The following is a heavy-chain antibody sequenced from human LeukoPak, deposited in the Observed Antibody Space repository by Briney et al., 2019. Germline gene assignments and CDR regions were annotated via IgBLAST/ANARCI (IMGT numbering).Heavy chain of an antibody. CDR1: GFTFSSYG. V-gene: IGHV3-7*01. CDR3: ATDSPETAAFDY. D-gene: IGHD1-1*01. Sequence: PGGSLRLSCAASGFTFSSYGMHWVRQAPGKGLEWVANIKEDGSMREYLDSVKGRFTISRDNAKNSLYLQMDSLRAEDTAVYYCATDSPETAAFDYWGQGTLVTVSS. J-gene: IGHJ4*02. CDR2: IKEDGSMR.